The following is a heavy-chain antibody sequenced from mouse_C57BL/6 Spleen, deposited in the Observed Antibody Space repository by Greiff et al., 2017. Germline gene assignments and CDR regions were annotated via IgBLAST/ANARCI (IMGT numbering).Heavy chain of an antibody. J-gene: IGHJ2*01. Sequence: VQLQQSGAELVKPGASVKISCKASGYAFSSYWMNWVKQRPGKGLEWIGQIYPGDGDTNYNGKFKGKATLTADKSSSPAYMQLSSLTSEDSAVYFCARWTTVVAKGAFGYWGQGTTLTVSS. V-gene: IGHV1-80*01. D-gene: IGHD1-1*01. CDR2: IYPGDGDT. CDR1: GYAFSSYW. CDR3: ARWTTVVAKGAFGY.